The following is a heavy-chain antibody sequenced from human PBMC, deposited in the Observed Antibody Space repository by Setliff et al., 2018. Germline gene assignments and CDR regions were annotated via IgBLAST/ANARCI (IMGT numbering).Heavy chain of an antibody. D-gene: IGHD6-25*01. Sequence: GASVKVSCKASGYILDGYYMNWVRQAPGQGLEWMGIINPGGLSSSYTQKFGGRVTMTRDTSTITVYMERNSLTSDDTAVYYCARAGLAAAGRKGVFDHWGQGTLVTVSS. J-gene: IGHJ4*02. V-gene: IGHV1-46*02. CDR1: GYILDGYY. CDR3: ARAGLAAAGRKGVFDH. CDR2: INPGGLSS.